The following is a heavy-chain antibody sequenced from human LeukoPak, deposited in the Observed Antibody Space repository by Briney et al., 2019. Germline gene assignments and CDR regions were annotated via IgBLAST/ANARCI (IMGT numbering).Heavy chain of an antibody. J-gene: IGHJ4*02. D-gene: IGHD3-3*01. CDR3: AKVPDYDFWSGYHFDY. CDR2: ISGSGGST. Sequence: GGSLRLSCAASGFTFSSYAMSWVRQAPGKGLEWVSAISGSGGSTHYADSVKGRFTISRDNSKNTLYLQMNSLRAEDTAVYYCAKVPDYDFWSGYHFDYWGQGTLVTVSS. V-gene: IGHV3-23*01. CDR1: GFTFSSYA.